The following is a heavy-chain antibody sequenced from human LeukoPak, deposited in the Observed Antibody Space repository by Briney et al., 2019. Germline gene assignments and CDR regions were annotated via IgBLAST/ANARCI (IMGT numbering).Heavy chain of an antibody. CDR2: ISGGST. Sequence: GGSLRLSCAASGFTVSSNEMSWVRQAPGKGLEWVSSISGGSTYYADSRKGRFTISRDNSKNTLHLQMNSLRAEDTAVYYCARGPEPALYYGKALYFDYWGQGTLVTVSS. J-gene: IGHJ4*02. D-gene: IGHD1-14*01. CDR1: GFTVSSNE. V-gene: IGHV3-38-3*01. CDR3: ARGPEPALYYGKALYFDY.